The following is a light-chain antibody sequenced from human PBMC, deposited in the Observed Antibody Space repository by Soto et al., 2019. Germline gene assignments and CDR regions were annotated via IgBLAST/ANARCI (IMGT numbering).Light chain of an antibody. V-gene: IGKV1-39*01. Sequence: DIQLTQSPSTLSASVGGRFTITCRASQSISGYLNWYEQKPGKAPKLLXYAAFSLQSGVPSRFSGSGSGTDFTLTISSLPPEDFEPYYCQQSYTNPITFGQGTRLEIK. CDR2: AAF. CDR3: QQSYTNPIT. J-gene: IGKJ5*01. CDR1: QSISGY.